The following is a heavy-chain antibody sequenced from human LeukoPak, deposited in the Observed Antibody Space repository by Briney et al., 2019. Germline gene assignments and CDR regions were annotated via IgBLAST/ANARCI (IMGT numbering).Heavy chain of an antibody. CDR1: GFTFSSCA. D-gene: IGHD6-19*01. CDR2: ISGSGGST. J-gene: IGHJ6*02. V-gene: IGHV3-23*01. Sequence: GGSLRLSCAASGFTFSSCAMSWVRQAPGKGLEWFSAISGSGGSTYYADSVKGRFTISRDNSKNTLYLQMNSLRAEDTAVYYCAKVARIAVAGTDYYYGMDVWGQGTTVTVS. CDR3: AKVARIAVAGTDYYYGMDV.